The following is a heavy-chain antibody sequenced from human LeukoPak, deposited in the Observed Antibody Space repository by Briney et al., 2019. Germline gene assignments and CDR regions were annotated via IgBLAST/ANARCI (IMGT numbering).Heavy chain of an antibody. J-gene: IGHJ4*02. CDR3: ASHSTFVGGATESIDF. CDR2: INSDGSHT. Sequence: GGSLRLSCTASEFTFNKYWMHWVRQAPGKGPVWVSRINSDGSHTDYADSVKGRFTTSRDNAKNTLDLQMNSLRADDTAVYYCASHSTFVGGATESIDFWGQGTLVTVSS. CDR1: EFTFNKYW. D-gene: IGHD1-26*01. V-gene: IGHV3-74*01.